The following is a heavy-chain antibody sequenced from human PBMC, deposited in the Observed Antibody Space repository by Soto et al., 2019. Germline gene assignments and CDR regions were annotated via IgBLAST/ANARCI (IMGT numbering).Heavy chain of an antibody. V-gene: IGHV4-59*08. CDR1: GGSISSYY. CDR3: ASRRSRGRALLFDP. CDR2: IYYSGST. J-gene: IGHJ5*02. Sequence: SETLSLTCTVSGGSISSYYWSWIRQPPGKGLEWIAYIYYSGSTYYNPSLKSRVTISVDTSKNQFSLKLSFVTAADTAVYYCASRRSRGRALLFDPWGQGTLVTVSS. D-gene: IGHD1-26*01.